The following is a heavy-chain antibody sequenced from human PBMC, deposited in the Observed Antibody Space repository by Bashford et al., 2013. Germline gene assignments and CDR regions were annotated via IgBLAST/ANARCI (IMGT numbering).Heavy chain of an antibody. D-gene: IGHD5-24*01. CDR3: ARGGYNYIQSSYYYGMDL. J-gene: IGHJ6*02. CDR2: IIPILGVE. CDR1: GGTVNHYA. V-gene: IGHV1-69*10. Sequence: VASVKVSCKASGGTVNHYAFSWVRQAPGQGLEWMGGIIPILGVENYSQRFQGRVSITADRSTRTVNMELNSLRSEDTAVYYCARGGYNYIQSSYYYGMDLWGPGTTVTVSS.